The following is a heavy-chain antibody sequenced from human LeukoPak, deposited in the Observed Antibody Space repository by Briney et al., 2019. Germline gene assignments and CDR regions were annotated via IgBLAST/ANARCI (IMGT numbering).Heavy chain of an antibody. CDR2: IIPIFGTA. Sequence: SVKVSCKASGYTFTGYYMHWVRQAPGQGLEWMGGIIPIFGTANYAQKFQGRVTITADKSTSTAYMELSSLRSEDTAVYYCARNLLRTGIRYWGQGTLVTVSS. J-gene: IGHJ4*02. CDR3: ARNLLRTGIRY. CDR1: GYTFTGYY. V-gene: IGHV1-69*06. D-gene: IGHD3-22*01.